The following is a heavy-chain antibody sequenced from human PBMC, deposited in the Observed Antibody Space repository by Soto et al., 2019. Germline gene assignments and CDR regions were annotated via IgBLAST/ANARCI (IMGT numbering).Heavy chain of an antibody. D-gene: IGHD2-8*01. CDR3: ARGHSTDCSNGVCSFFYNHEMDV. V-gene: IGHV1-2*04. J-gene: IGHJ6*02. CDR2: INPKSGGT. Sequence: ASVKVSCNASRYSFTDYHIHWVRQAPEQGLEWLGPINPKSGGTSTAQKFQGWVTMTRDRSISTVYMELTRLRSDDTAVYFCARGHSTDCSNGVCSFFYNHEMDVWGQGTTVTVSS. CDR1: RYSFTDYH.